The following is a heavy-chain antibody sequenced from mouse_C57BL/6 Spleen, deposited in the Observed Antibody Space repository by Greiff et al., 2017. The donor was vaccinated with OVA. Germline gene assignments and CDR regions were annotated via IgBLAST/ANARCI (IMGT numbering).Heavy chain of an antibody. CDR3: AREDDGYYWYFDV. J-gene: IGHJ1*03. V-gene: IGHV1-53*01. CDR1: GYTFTSYW. D-gene: IGHD2-3*01. CDR2: INPSNGGT. Sequence: QVQLKQPGTELVKPGASVTLSCKASGYTFTSYWMHWVKQRPGQGLEWIGNINPSNGGTNYNEKFKSKATLTVDKSSSTAYMQLSSLTSEDSAVYYCAREDDGYYWYFDVWGTGTTVTVSS.